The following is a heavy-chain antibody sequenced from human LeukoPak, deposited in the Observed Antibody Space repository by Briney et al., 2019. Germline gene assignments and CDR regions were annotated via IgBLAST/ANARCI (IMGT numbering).Heavy chain of an antibody. CDR1: GFTFSSYS. Sequence: GGSLRLSCAASGFTFSSYSMNWVRQAPGKGLEWVSSISSSSYIYYADSVKGRFTISRDNAKNSLYLQMNSLRAEDTAVYYCARGVGYCSGGSCYFKSSAKYYFDYWGQGTLVTVSS. CDR3: ARGVGYCSGGSCYFKSSAKYYFDY. J-gene: IGHJ4*02. V-gene: IGHV3-21*01. CDR2: ISSSSYI. D-gene: IGHD2-15*01.